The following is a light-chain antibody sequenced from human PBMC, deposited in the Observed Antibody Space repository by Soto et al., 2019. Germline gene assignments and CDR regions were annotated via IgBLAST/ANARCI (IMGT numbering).Light chain of an antibody. Sequence: QSALTQPASVSGSPGQSITISCTGTSSDVDSYNYVSWYQQHPGKAPKLMIYEVNNRPSGVSNRFSGSKSGNTASLTISGLQAEDEADYYCSSYTSSSTLGVVFGGGTKLTVL. V-gene: IGLV2-14*01. CDR3: SSYTSSSTLGVV. J-gene: IGLJ2*01. CDR2: EVN. CDR1: SSDVDSYNY.